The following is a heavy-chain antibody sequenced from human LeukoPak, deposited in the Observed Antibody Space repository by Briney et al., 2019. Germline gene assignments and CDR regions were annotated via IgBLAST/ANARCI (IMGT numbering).Heavy chain of an antibody. CDR2: INHSGST. D-gene: IGHD4-17*01. V-gene: IGHV4-34*01. CDR1: GGSFSGYY. CDR3: ARRGDYGDFLGGY. J-gene: IGHJ4*02. Sequence: SEILSLTCAVYGGSFSGYYWSWIRQPPGKGLEGIGEINHSGSTNYNPSLKSRVTISVDTSKNQFSLKLSSVTAADTAVYYCARRGDYGDFLGGYWGQGTLVTVSS.